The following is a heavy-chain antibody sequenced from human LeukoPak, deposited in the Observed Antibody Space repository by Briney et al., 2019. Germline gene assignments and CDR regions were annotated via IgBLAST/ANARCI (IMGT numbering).Heavy chain of an antibody. CDR1: GFTFSSYA. D-gene: IGHD3-9*01. J-gene: IGHJ4*02. CDR3: ARVDWLLPENYFDY. V-gene: IGHV3-30-3*01. CDR2: ISYDGSNK. Sequence: GVSLRLSCAASGFTFSSYAMHWVRQAPGKGLEWVAVISYDGSNKYYADSVKGRFTISRDNSKNTLYLQMNSLRAEDTAVYYCARVDWLLPENYFDYWGQGTLSPSPQ.